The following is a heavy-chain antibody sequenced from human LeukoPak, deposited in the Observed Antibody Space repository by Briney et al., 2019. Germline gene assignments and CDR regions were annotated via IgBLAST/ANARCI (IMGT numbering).Heavy chain of an antibody. V-gene: IGHV4-34*01. Sequence: SETLSLTCTVSGGSISSSYFWGWIRQPPGKGLEWIGEINHSGSTNSNPSLKSRVTVSVDTSKNLFSLKLSSVTAADTAMYYCARRLLGYCSGGSCYSGYFQHWGQGTLVTVSS. D-gene: IGHD2-15*01. CDR1: GGSISSSYF. CDR2: INHSGST. CDR3: ARRLLGYCSGGSCYSGYFQH. J-gene: IGHJ1*01.